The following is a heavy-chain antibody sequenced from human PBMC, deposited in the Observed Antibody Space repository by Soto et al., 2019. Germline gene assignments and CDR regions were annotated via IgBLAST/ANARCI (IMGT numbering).Heavy chain of an antibody. CDR3: AKDRHPDGVWDIDW. Sequence: PGGSLRLSCAASGFSFREYTMNWVRQAPGKGLEWVSGIYGAASGIYYADSVKGRFTTSRDNSRNTVYLQMNNLRAEDTAVYYCAKDRHPDGVWDIDWWGQGARVTVSS. CDR2: IYGAASGI. J-gene: IGHJ4*02. V-gene: IGHV3-23*01. D-gene: IGHD1-26*01. CDR1: GFSFREYT.